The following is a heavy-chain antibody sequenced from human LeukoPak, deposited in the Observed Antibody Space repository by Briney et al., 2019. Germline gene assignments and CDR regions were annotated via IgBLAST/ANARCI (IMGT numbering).Heavy chain of an antibody. CDR3: ARAGGYCSSTSCYSDYYYYMDV. CDR1: GGSISSYY. D-gene: IGHD2-2*02. V-gene: IGHV4-59*01. CDR2: IYYSGST. J-gene: IGHJ6*03. Sequence: SETLSLTCTVSGGSISSYYWSWIRQPPGKGLEWIGYIYYSGSTNYNPSLKSRVTISVDTSKNQLSLKLSSVTAADTAVYYCARAGGYCSSTSCYSDYYYYMDVWGKGTTVTISS.